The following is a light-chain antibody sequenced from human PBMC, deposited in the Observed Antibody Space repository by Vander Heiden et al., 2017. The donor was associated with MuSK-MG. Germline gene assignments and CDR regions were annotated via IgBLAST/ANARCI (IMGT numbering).Light chain of an antibody. CDR1: TGAVTSGHW. Sequence: QAVVTQEPPLTVSPGGTVTLTCGSSTGAVTSGHWPYCFQQKPGQAPRTLIYDTSNTHSWTPARFSGSLLGGKAALTLSGAQPEDEAEYYCLLDHSGARIFGGGTKLTVL. J-gene: IGLJ2*01. CDR2: DTS. V-gene: IGLV7-46*01. CDR3: LLDHSGARI.